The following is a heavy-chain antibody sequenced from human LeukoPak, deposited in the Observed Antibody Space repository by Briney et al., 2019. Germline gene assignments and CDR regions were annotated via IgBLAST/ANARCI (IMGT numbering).Heavy chain of an antibody. CDR2: INPSGGST. CDR3: AKKGYYDGSGYYMYYCDH. J-gene: IGHJ4*02. D-gene: IGHD3-22*01. V-gene: IGHV1-46*01. Sequence: ASVKVSCKASGYTFTSYYMHWVRQAPGQGLEWMGIINPSGGSTSYAQKFQGRVTMTRDTSTSTVYMELSSLRSEDTAVYYCAKKGYYDGSGYYMYYCDHWGQGTLVTVSS. CDR1: GYTFTSYY.